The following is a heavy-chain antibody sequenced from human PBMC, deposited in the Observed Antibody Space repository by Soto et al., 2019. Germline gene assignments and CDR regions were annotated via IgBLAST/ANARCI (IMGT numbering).Heavy chain of an antibody. CDR2: ISYSGST. CDR1: GGSISSYY. CDR3: AREGVTPSYYYYYGMDV. D-gene: IGHD5-18*01. Sequence: PSETLSLTCTVSGGSISSYYWSWIRQPPGKGLEWIGYISYSGSTNYNSSLKSRVTISVDTSKNQFSLKLSSVTAADTAVYYCAREGVTPSYYYYYGMDVWGQGTTV. V-gene: IGHV4-59*01. J-gene: IGHJ6*02.